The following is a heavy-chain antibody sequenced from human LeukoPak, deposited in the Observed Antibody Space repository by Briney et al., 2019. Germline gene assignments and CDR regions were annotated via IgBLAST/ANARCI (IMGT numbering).Heavy chain of an antibody. D-gene: IGHD1-26*01. CDR3: ARVEWELHWFDP. CDR2: IYHSGST. V-gene: IGHV4-59*12. J-gene: IGHJ5*02. CDR1: GGSISSYY. Sequence: SETLSLTCTVSGGSISSYYWSWIRQPPGKGLEWIGYIYHSGSTYYNPPLKSRVTISVDRSKNQFSLKLSSVTAADTAVYYCARVEWELHWFDPWGQGTLVTVSS.